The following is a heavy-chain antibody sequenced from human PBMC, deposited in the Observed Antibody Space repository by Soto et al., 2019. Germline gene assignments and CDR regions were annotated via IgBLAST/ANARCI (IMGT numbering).Heavy chain of an antibody. D-gene: IGHD3-10*01. CDR1: SGSISSSNW. CDR2: IYHSGST. J-gene: IGHJ5*02. Sequence: SETLSLTCAVSSGSISSSNWWSWVRQPPGKGLEWTGEIYHSGSTNYNPSLKSRVTISVDKSKNQFSLKLSSVTAADTAVYYCARARRITMVRGVPRGWFDPWGQGTLVTVSS. V-gene: IGHV4-4*02. CDR3: ARARRITMVRGVPRGWFDP.